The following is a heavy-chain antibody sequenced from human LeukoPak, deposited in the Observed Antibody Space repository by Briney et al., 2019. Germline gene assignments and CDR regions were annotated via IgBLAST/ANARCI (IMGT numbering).Heavy chain of an antibody. D-gene: IGHD2-2*01. Sequence: ASVKVSCKASGYTFTSYAMNWVRQAPGQRLEWMGWINAGNGNTKYSQKFQGRVTITRDTSASTAYMELSSLRSEDTAVYYCARDHQLLLFYFDPWGQGTLVTVSS. J-gene: IGHJ5*02. CDR1: GYTFTSYA. CDR3: ARDHQLLLFYFDP. V-gene: IGHV1-3*01. CDR2: INAGNGNT.